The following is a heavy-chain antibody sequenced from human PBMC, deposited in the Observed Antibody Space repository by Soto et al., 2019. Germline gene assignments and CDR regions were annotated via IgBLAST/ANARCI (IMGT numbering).Heavy chain of an antibody. D-gene: IGHD3-22*01. CDR1: GGSFSGYY. J-gene: IGHJ5*02. CDR2: INHSGST. Sequence: PSETLSLTCAVYGGSFSGYYWSWIRQPPGKGLEWIGEINHSGSTNYNPSLKSRVTISVDTSKNQFSLKLSSVTAADTAVYYCARVKNGRYYDSSDDNWFDPWGQGTLVTVSS. CDR3: ARVKNGRYYDSSDDNWFDP. V-gene: IGHV4-34*01.